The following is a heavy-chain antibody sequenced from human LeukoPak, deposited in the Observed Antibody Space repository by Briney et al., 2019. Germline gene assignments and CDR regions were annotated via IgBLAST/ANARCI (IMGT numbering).Heavy chain of an antibody. CDR2: IYYSGST. CDR3: ARHRVTIFGVVTYFDY. CDR1: GGSISSSSYS. V-gene: IGHV4-39*01. D-gene: IGHD3-3*01. Sequence: SETLSLTCTVSGGSISSSSYSWGWIRQPPGKGLEWIGSIYYSGSTYYNPSLKSRVTISVDMSKNQFSLKLSSVTAADTAVYYCARHRVTIFGVVTYFDYWGQGTLVTVSS. J-gene: IGHJ4*02.